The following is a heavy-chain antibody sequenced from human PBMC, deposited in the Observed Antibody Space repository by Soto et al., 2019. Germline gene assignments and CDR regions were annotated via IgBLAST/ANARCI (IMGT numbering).Heavy chain of an antibody. D-gene: IGHD3-3*01. CDR3: ATRITVFGLLIPPFDP. Sequence: PSETLSLTCTVSGGSIFGYYWSWIRQPPGKGLEWIGEINHTGGTHYNPSLKSRVTMSVDTSKNQFSLRLSSVTAADTAIYYCATRITVFGLLIPPFDPWGQGTQVTVSS. J-gene: IGHJ5*02. CDR1: GGSIFGYY. CDR2: INHTGGT. V-gene: IGHV4-34*01.